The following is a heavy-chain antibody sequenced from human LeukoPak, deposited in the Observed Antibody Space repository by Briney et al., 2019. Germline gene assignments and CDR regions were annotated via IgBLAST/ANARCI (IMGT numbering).Heavy chain of an antibody. J-gene: IGHJ4*02. V-gene: IGHV3-30*04. CDR1: GFTFSSFA. Sequence: GGSLRLSCAASGFTFSSFAMHWVRQAPGKGREGVAVISYVGSNKYYADSVKGRFTISRDNSKNTLYLQMNSLRAEDTAVYFCARTAVSDFDYWGQGTLVTVSS. D-gene: IGHD6-19*01. CDR2: ISYVGSNK. CDR3: ARTAVSDFDY.